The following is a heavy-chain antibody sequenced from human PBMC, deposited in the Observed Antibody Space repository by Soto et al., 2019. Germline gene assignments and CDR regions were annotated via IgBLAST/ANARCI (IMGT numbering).Heavy chain of an antibody. CDR1: GFTFSNYA. Sequence: PGGSLRLSCAASGFTFSNYAMSWVRQAPGKGLEWVSIISGSGGDIYYADSVKGRFTVSRDNSKNTLYLQMNSLRAEDTAVYYCARDSKYSSSWSYYYYYGMDVWGQGTTVTVSS. J-gene: IGHJ6*02. CDR3: ARDSKYSSSWSYYYYYGMDV. V-gene: IGHV3-23*01. CDR2: ISGSGGDI. D-gene: IGHD6-13*01.